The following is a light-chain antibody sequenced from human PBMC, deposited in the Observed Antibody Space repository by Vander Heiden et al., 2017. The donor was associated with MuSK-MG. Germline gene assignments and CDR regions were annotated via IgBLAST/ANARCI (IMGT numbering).Light chain of an antibody. Sequence: DIQMTQSPSSLSASVGDRVTITCRASQNINRFLNWYQQKPGKAPKLLIYDTNNLESGVPPTFSGSGFGTDFTLTISSLQPEDFATYYCQQGAGLPFTFGHGTKVD. CDR3: QQGAGLPFT. V-gene: IGKV1-39*01. CDR2: DTN. J-gene: IGKJ3*01. CDR1: QNINRF.